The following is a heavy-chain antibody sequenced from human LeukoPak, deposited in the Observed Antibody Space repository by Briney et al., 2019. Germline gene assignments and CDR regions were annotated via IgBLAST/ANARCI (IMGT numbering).Heavy chain of an antibody. D-gene: IGHD2-21*01. J-gene: IGHJ4*02. CDR2: IRYDGSNK. V-gene: IGHV3-30*02. CDR1: GFTFSSFG. Sequence: GGSLRLSCAASGFTFSSFGMNWVRQAPGKGLEWVAFIRYDGSNKYYADSVKGRFTISRDNSKNTLYLQMNSLRAEDTAVYYCAKDVLWSLDYWGQGTLVTVSS. CDR3: AKDVLWSLDY.